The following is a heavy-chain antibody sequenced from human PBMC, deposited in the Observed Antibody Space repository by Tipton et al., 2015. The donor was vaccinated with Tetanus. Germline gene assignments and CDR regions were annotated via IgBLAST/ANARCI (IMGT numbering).Heavy chain of an antibody. V-gene: IGHV1-2*02. CDR2: INPDSGGT. Sequence: QSGPEEKKPGASVKVSCKAAGYTFTGNYLQWVRQAPGQGLEWMGWINPDSGGTNSAQKFQGRVTMTRDTSISTAYMELSRLRSDDTAVYYCARGKDCTGSGSYWYFDLWGRGTLVTVSS. D-gene: IGHD3-10*01. J-gene: IGHJ2*01. CDR1: GYTFTGNY. CDR3: ARGKDCTGSGSYWYFDL.